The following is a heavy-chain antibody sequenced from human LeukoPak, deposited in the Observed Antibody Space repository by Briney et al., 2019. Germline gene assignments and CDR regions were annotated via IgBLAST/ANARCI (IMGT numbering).Heavy chain of an antibody. CDR1: GFTFSSYG. CDR2: ISYDGSNK. Sequence: GGSLRLSCAASGFTFSSYGMHWVRQAPGKGLEWVAVISYDGSNKYYADSVKGRFTISRDNSKNTLYLQMNSLRAEDTAVHYCAKSTRYSGYDYWGQGTLVTVSS. CDR3: AKSTRYSGYDY. V-gene: IGHV3-30*18. D-gene: IGHD5-12*01. J-gene: IGHJ4*02.